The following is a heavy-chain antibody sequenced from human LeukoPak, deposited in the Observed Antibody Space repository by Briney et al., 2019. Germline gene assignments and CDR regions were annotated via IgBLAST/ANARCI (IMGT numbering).Heavy chain of an antibody. CDR2: ISGSGGST. V-gene: IGHV3-23*01. J-gene: IGHJ4*02. CDR1: GFTFSTYA. CDR3: AKDPPGIAAAGIDY. Sequence: GGSLRLSCAASGFTFSTYAMSWVRQAPGKGLEWVSTISGSGGSTYYADSVKGRFTISRDNSRNTLYLQMNSLRAEDTAVYYCAKDPPGIAAAGIDYWGQGTLVTVSS. D-gene: IGHD6-13*01.